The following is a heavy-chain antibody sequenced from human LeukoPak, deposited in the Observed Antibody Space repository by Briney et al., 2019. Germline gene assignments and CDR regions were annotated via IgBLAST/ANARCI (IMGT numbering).Heavy chain of an antibody. V-gene: IGHV1-2*02. CDR3: ARDLFLAAAERQGDDY. CDR1: GYTFTGYY. J-gene: IGHJ4*02. CDR2: INPNSGGT. Sequence: GAPVKVSCKASGYTFTGYYMHWVRQAPGQGLEWMGWINPNSGGTSYAQKFQGRVTLTRDTSISTAYMELSRLRSDDTAVYYCARDLFLAAAERQGDDYWGQGTLVTVSS. D-gene: IGHD6-13*01.